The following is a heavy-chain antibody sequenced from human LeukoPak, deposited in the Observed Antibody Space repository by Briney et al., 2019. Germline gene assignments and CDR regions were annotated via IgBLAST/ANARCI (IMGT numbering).Heavy chain of an antibody. V-gene: IGHV3-30-3*01. Sequence: PGGSLRLSCAASGFTFSSYAMHWVRQAPGKGLEWVAVISYDGSNKYYADSVKGRFTISRDNSKNTLYLQMNSLRAEDTAVYYCAGGYCSGGSCYSMYYYYYYMDVWGKGTTVTVSS. CDR1: GFTFSSYA. CDR3: AGGYCSGGSCYSMYYYYYYMDV. D-gene: IGHD2-15*01. J-gene: IGHJ6*03. CDR2: ISYDGSNK.